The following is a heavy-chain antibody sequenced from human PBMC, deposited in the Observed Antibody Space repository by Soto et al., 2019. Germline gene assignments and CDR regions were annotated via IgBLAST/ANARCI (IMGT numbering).Heavy chain of an antibody. CDR2: ISSSSSTI. D-gene: IGHD3-16*01. Sequence: GGSLRLSCGASGFTFSSDSMNWVRQAPGKGLEWVSKISSSSSTIYYADSVKGRFTISRDNAKNSLYLQMNSLRVEDTAVYYCARGGGPLDSWAQETLVTVSS. J-gene: IGHJ4*02. CDR1: GFTFSSDS. V-gene: IGHV3-48*01. CDR3: ARGGGPLDS.